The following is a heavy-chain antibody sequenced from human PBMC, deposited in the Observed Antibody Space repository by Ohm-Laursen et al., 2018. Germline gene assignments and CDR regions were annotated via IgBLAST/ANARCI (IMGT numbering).Heavy chain of an antibody. V-gene: IGHV1-18*01. J-gene: IGHJ4*02. CDR3: ARDHKYHYDSNGYYYFDY. D-gene: IGHD3-22*01. CDR1: GYTFGTYG. CDR2: ISTHNGNT. Sequence: SVKVSCKASGYTFGTYGITWVRQAPGQGLEWMGWISTHNGNTNYPQNFQGRVTMTTETPTSTAYMELKSLRSDDTAVYYCARDHKYHYDSNGYYYFDYWGQGTLVTVSS.